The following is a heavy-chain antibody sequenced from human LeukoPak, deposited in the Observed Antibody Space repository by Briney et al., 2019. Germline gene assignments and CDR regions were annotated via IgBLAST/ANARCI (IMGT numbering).Heavy chain of an antibody. V-gene: IGHV4-34*01. CDR2: INHSGST. Sequence: SETLSLTCAVYGGSFSGYYWSWIRQPPGKGLEWIGEINHSGSTNHNPSLKSRVTISVDTSKNQFSLKLSSVTAADTAVYYCARGRVVPAARRGWFDPWGQGTLVTVSS. CDR3: ARGRVVPAARRGWFDP. J-gene: IGHJ5*02. CDR1: GGSFSGYY. D-gene: IGHD2-2*01.